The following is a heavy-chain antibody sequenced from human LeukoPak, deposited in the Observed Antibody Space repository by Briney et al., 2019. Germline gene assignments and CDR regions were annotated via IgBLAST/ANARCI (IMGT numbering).Heavy chain of an antibody. J-gene: IGHJ4*02. CDR1: EGTFGAYS. Sequence: ASVKVSCKASEGTFGAYSLDWVRQAPGQGLEWLGGINPIFNMLNYAQKFRDRVTITADESTNTAYMDLSSLTYDDTAVYYCAAGRRLGELFFDYWGQGALVTVSS. CDR3: AAGRRLGELFFDY. CDR2: INPIFNML. D-gene: IGHD3-10*01. V-gene: IGHV1-69*01.